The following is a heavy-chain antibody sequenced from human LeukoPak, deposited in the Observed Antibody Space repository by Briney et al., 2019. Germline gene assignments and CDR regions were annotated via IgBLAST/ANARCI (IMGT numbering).Heavy chain of an antibody. CDR1: GGTFSSYA. D-gene: IGHD2-2*01. J-gene: IGHJ4*02. V-gene: IGHV1-69*01. Sequence: PSVKVSCKASGGTFSSYAISWVRQAPGQGLEWMGGIIPIFGTANYAQKFQGRVTITADESTSTAYMELSSLRSEDTAVYYWARESGYCSRTSCFPYDYWGQGTLVTVSS. CDR2: IIPIFGTA. CDR3: ARESGYCSRTSCFPYDY.